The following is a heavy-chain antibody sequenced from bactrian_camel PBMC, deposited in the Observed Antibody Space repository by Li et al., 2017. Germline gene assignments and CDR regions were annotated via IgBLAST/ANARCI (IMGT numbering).Heavy chain of an antibody. J-gene: IGHJ6*01. Sequence: HVQLVESGGGLVQPGGSLILSCAASGFTFKTAWMYWVRQAPGKGLEWVSHVNTGGGTVYADSVKGRFTISRDNAKNTVYLQMNNLKPEDTAMYYCQATQSVAALGLVGLGFWGRGTQVTVS. D-gene: IGHD5*01. V-gene: IGHV3S1*01. CDR2: VNTGGGT. CDR3: QATQSVAALGLVGLGF. CDR1: GFTFKTAW.